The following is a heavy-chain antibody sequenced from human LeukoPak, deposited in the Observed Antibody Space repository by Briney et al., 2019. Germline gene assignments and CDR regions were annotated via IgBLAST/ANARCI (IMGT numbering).Heavy chain of an antibody. Sequence: PGGSLRLSCAASGFTFSSYWMHWVRQAPGKGLVWVSRINSDGSSTSYADSVKGRFTISRDNAKNTLYLQMNSLRAEDMAVYYCARGRDFWSGYYSDYWGQGTLVTVSS. D-gene: IGHD3-3*01. CDR3: ARGRDFWSGYYSDY. CDR1: GFTFSSYW. CDR2: INSDGSST. V-gene: IGHV3-74*01. J-gene: IGHJ4*02.